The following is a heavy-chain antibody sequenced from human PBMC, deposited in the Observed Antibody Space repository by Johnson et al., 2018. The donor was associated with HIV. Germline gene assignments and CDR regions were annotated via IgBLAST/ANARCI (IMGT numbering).Heavy chain of an antibody. CDR1: GFTFDDYG. Sequence: VHLVESGGGVERPGGSLRLSCVASGFTFDDYGMSWVRQPPGKGLEWVSGINWNGGSTDYADSVKGRFTISRDNAKNSLYLQMNSLRAEDTALYYCARDHLSSRGAFDIWGQGTMVTVSS. J-gene: IGHJ3*02. CDR2: INWNGGST. D-gene: IGHD6-13*01. V-gene: IGHV3-20*04. CDR3: ARDHLSSRGAFDI.